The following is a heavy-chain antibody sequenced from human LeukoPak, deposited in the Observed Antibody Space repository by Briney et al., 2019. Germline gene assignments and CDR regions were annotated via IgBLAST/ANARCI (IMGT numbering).Heavy chain of an antibody. D-gene: IGHD3-22*01. CDR1: GFTFEDYV. CDR2: IDWYDGTT. CDR3: AKDDDSSGYYQPPPTV. Sequence: GGSLRLSCAASGFTFEDYVMHWVRQVPGKRLEWVSLIDWYDGTTDYADSVKGRFTISRDNSKNTLYLQMNSLRAEDTAVYYCAKDDDSSGYYQPPPTVWGQGTLVTVSS. J-gene: IGHJ4*02. V-gene: IGHV3-43D*03.